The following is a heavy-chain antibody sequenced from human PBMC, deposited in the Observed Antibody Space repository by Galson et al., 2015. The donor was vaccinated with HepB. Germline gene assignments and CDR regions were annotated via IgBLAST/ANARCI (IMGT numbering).Heavy chain of an antibody. CDR3: ARDDPTKSYYMDV. Sequence: SCKASGYSFTSYDIHWVRQVTGQGLEWMGWISPYNSNTKYAQTVQDRVTMTTDTSTSTAYMELRSLRSDDTAVYYCARDDPTKSYYMDVWGKGTTVTVSS. V-gene: IGHV1-18*01. CDR1: GYSFTSYD. CDR2: ISPYNSNT. J-gene: IGHJ6*03.